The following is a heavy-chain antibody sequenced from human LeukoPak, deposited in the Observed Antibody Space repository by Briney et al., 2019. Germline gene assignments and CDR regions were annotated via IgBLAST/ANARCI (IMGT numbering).Heavy chain of an antibody. CDR1: GGSISSYY. D-gene: IGHD3-22*01. J-gene: IGHJ2*01. CDR2: IYYSGST. V-gene: IGHV4-59*08. CDR3: ARLVPGGYYDSSGYYYWYFDL. Sequence: SETLSLTCTVSGGSISSYYWSWIRQPPGKGLEWIGYIYYSGSTNYNPSLKSRVTISVDTSKNQFSLKLSSVTAADTAVYYCARLVPGGYYDSSGYYYWYFDLWGRGTLVTVSS.